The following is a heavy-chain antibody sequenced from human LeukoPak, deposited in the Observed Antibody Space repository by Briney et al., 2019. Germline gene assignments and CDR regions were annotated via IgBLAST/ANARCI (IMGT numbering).Heavy chain of an antibody. CDR3: ATGAAGWSYRNEDY. CDR1: GYTLTELS. CDR2: FDPEDGET. V-gene: IGHV1-24*01. Sequence: GASVKVSCKVSGYTLTELSMHWVRQARGKGLEWMGGFDPEDGETIYAQKFQGRVTMTEDTSTDTAYMELSSLRSEDTAVYYCATGAAGWSYRNEDYWGQGTLVTVSS. J-gene: IGHJ4*02. D-gene: IGHD3-16*02.